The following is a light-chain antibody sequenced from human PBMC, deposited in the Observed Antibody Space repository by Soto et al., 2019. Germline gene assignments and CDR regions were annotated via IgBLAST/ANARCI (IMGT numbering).Light chain of an antibody. Sequence: DIQMTQSPSSLSASVGDRVTITCRASQSISSYLNWNQQKPGKAPKLLIYAASSLKSGVPSRYSSSGSGTDFTLTISSLQPEDFATYYCKQSYRTPYTFGQGTKLQIK. V-gene: IGKV1-39*01. J-gene: IGKJ2*01. CDR2: AAS. CDR3: KQSYRTPYT. CDR1: QSISSY.